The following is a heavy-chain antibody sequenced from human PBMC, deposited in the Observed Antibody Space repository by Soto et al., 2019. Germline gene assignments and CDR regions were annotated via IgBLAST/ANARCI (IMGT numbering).Heavy chain of an antibody. D-gene: IGHD3-22*01. J-gene: IGHJ2*01. V-gene: IGHV1-69*06. CDR2: IIPIFGTA. CDR3: ARDGTLDDYDSSGYYYGYFDL. Sequence: QVQLVQSGAEVKKPGSSVKVSCKASGGTFSSYAISWVRQAPGQGLEWMGGIIPIFGTANYAQKFQGRVTITADKSTSPAYMELSRLRSEDTGVYSCARDGTLDDYDSSGYYYGYFDLWGRGTLVTVSS. CDR1: GGTFSSYA.